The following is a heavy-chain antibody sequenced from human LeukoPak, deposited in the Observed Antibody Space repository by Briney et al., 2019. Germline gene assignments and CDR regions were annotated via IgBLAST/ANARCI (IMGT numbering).Heavy chain of an antibody. V-gene: IGHV3-9*01. J-gene: IGHJ4*02. CDR2: ISWNSGSI. CDR1: GFTFDDYA. D-gene: IGHD3-3*01. CDR3: AKDPNYDFWSGYQDY. Sequence: PGGSLRLSCAASGFTFDDYAMHWVRQAPGKGLEWVSGISWNSGSIGYADSVKGRFTISRDNAKNSLYLQMNGLRAEDTALYYCAKDPNYDFWSGYQDYWGQGTLVTVSS.